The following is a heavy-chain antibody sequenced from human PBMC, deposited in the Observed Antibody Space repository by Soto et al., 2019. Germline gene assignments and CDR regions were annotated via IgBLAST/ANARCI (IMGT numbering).Heavy chain of an antibody. Sequence: SETLSLTSTVSGGSINTGDYYWTWIRQPRGKGLEWIGYIYYSGTTYYNPSLKSRVSLSLDTSKNHFSLRLTSVTAADTAVYYCARGVDFEGFSPYGMDVWGQGTTVTVSS. V-gene: IGHV4-30-4*01. J-gene: IGHJ6*02. CDR2: IYYSGTT. CDR1: GGSINTGDYY. D-gene: IGHD3-3*01. CDR3: ARGVDFEGFSPYGMDV.